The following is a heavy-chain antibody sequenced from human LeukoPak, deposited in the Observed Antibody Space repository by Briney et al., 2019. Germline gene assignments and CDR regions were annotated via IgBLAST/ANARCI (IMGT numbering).Heavy chain of an antibody. D-gene: IGHD1-26*01. CDR3: ARRSIVGARGYYYYYMDV. CDR1: GYSININYY. J-gene: IGHJ6*03. V-gene: IGHV4-38-2*02. CDR2: IYYSGST. Sequence: PSETLSLTCTVSGYSININYYWGWIRQPPGKGLEWIGSIYYSGSTYYNPSLKSRVTISVDTSKNQFSLKLSSVTAADTAVYYCARRSIVGARGYYYYYMDVWGKGTTVTVSS.